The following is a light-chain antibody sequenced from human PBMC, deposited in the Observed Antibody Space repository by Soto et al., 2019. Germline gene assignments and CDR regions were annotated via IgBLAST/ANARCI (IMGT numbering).Light chain of an antibody. V-gene: IGKV1-39*01. CDR2: SVS. CDR1: QSIGKH. CDR3: QQGYSSAIT. Sequence: DIQMTQSPASLSASLGDPVTITWRASQSIGKHLNWYQQKPGKAPKFLIYSVSSLQSGVPSRFSGSGYGTDFNLTINSLQTEDFATYYCQQGYSSAITFGQGTRLEIK. J-gene: IGKJ5*01.